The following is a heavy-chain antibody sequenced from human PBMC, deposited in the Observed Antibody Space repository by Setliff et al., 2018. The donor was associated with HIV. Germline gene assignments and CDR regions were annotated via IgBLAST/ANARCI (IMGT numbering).Heavy chain of an antibody. Sequence: LSLTCAVSGYSISSGYYWGWIRQPPGKGLEWIGSIYHSGSTYYNPSLKSRVTISVDTSKNQFSLKLSSVTAADTAVCYCARDLMAPDRYFDYWGQGTLVTVSS. V-gene: IGHV4-38-2*02. J-gene: IGHJ4*02. CDR2: IYHSGST. D-gene: IGHD2-8*01. CDR1: GYSISSGYY. CDR3: ARDLMAPDRYFDY.